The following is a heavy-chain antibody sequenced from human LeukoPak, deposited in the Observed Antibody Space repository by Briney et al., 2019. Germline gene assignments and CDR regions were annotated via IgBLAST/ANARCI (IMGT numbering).Heavy chain of an antibody. J-gene: IGHJ4*02. CDR2: IDHGGST. CDR1: GGSLSPYY. D-gene: IGHD5-24*01. CDR3: GRGRRDGNYFDS. Sequence: SETLSLTCDVYGGSLSPYYWTWIRQPPGKGLEWIGEIDHGGSTSYNPSLKSRATISLDKSKNQAFLKVNSVTAADTALYFCGRGRRDGNYFDSWGQGTLVTVSS. V-gene: IGHV4-34*01.